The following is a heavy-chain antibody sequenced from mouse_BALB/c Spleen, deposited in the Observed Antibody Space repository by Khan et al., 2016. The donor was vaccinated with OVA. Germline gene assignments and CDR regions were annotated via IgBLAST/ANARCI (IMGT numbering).Heavy chain of an antibody. CDR1: GFSLSRYN. CDR2: IWGGGGT. Sequence: QVQLKESGPGLVAPSQSLSITCTVSGFSLSRYNIHWVRQPPGKGLEWLGMIWGGGGTDYNSTLKIRLSISKDNSKSQAFLKMNSLQTDDTAIYYCGTAYYRYDGYDAMDYWGQGTSVTVSS. D-gene: IGHD2-14*01. V-gene: IGHV2-6-4*01. J-gene: IGHJ4*01. CDR3: GTAYYRYDGYDAMDY.